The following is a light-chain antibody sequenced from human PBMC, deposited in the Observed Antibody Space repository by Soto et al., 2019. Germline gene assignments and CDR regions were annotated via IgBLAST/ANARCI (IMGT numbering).Light chain of an antibody. J-gene: IGKJ5*01. CDR2: GAS. CDR1: QSVSSK. V-gene: IGKV3-15*01. Sequence: EIVMTQFPATLSVSPGERVTLSCRASQSVSSKLAWYQQKPGQAPRLLIYGASTRATGIPARFSGSGSGTEFTLTISSLQSEDFAVYYCQQYNTWPPIPSCQGTRLEIK. CDR3: QQYNTWPPIP.